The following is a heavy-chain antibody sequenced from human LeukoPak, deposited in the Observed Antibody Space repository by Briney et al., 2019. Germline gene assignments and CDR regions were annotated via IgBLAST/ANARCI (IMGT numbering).Heavy chain of an antibody. CDR2: INSDGSST. D-gene: IGHD1-26*01. V-gene: IGHV3-74*01. Sequence: HSGGSLRLSCTASGFTFSRYWMHWVRQVPGKGLVWVSRINSDGSSTTYADSVKGRFSISRDNAKNTLYLQMNSLRAEDTAVYYCARGAQDSGSNYDYYYAMDVWGHGTTVTVSS. CDR3: ARGAQDSGSNYDYYYAMDV. J-gene: IGHJ6*02. CDR1: GFTFSRYW.